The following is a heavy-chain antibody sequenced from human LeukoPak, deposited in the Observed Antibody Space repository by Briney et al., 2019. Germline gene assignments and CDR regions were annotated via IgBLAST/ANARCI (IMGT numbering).Heavy chain of an antibody. J-gene: IGHJ5*02. Sequence: GGSLRLSCAASGFTFSSYSMNWVRQAPGKGLEWGSSIISSSSYIYYADSVKGRFTISRDNAKNSLYLHMNSLRAEDTAVYYCARDLPLYCSSTSCCRWFDPWGQGTLVTVSS. CDR1: GFTFSSYS. D-gene: IGHD2-2*01. CDR2: IISSSSYI. V-gene: IGHV3-21*01. CDR3: ARDLPLYCSSTSCCRWFDP.